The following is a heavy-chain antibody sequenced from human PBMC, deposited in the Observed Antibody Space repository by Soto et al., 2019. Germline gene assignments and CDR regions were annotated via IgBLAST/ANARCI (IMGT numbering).Heavy chain of an antibody. D-gene: IGHD1-26*01. CDR1: GYSISSGYY. J-gene: IGHJ6*02. V-gene: IGHV4-38-2*02. CDR2: IYHSGST. CDR3: ARDSLPSGSYYYYYGMDV. Sequence: SETLSLTCTVSGYSISSGYYWGWIRQPPGKGLEWIGSIYHSGSTYYNPSLKSRVTISVDTSKNQFSLKLSSVTAADTAVYYCARDSLPSGSYYYYYGMDVWGQGTTVTVSS.